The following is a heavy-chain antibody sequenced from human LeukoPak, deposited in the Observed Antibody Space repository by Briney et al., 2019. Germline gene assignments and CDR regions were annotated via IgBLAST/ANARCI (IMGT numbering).Heavy chain of an antibody. J-gene: IGHJ5*02. D-gene: IGHD3-22*01. CDR3: ARHGYYDSSGYSSSGWFDP. CDR2: IYYSGST. Sequence: PSETLSLTCTVSGGSISSYYWSWIRQPPGKGLEWIGYIYYSGSTNYNPSLKSRVAISVDTSKNQFSLKLSSVTAADTAVYYCARHGYYDSSGYSSSGWFDPWGQGTLVTVSS. CDR1: GGSISSYY. V-gene: IGHV4-59*08.